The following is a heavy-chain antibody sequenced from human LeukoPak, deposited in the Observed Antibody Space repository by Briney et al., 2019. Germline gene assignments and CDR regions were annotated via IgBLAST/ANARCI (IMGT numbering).Heavy chain of an antibody. J-gene: IGHJ4*02. CDR2: IHPGDSDT. Sequence: KVSCQASGYTFTSYWIGWVRQMPGKGLEWMGIIHPGDSDTRYSPSFQGQVTISADKSISTAYLQWSSLKASDTAMYYCARQFLAVAATPDYWGQGTLVTVSS. CDR3: ARQFLAVAATPDY. D-gene: IGHD6-19*01. CDR1: GYTFTSYW. V-gene: IGHV5-51*01.